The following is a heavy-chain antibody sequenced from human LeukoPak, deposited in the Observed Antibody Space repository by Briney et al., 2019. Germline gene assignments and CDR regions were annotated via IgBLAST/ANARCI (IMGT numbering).Heavy chain of an antibody. D-gene: IGHD3-22*01. Sequence: PSETLSLTCTVSGGSISSSSYYWGWIRQPPGKGLEWIGSIYHSGSTYYNPSLKSRVTISVDTSKNQFSLKLSSVTAADTAVYYCARDLGARPLSGYPYYFDYWGQGTLVTVSS. J-gene: IGHJ4*02. CDR2: IYHSGST. V-gene: IGHV4-39*07. CDR3: ARDLGARPLSGYPYYFDY. CDR1: GGSISSSSYY.